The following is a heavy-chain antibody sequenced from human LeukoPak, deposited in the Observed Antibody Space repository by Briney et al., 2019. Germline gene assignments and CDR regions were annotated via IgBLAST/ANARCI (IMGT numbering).Heavy chain of an antibody. J-gene: IGHJ4*02. CDR3: ARVRSYGPSGSYLDY. CDR1: GGSISSGSYY. D-gene: IGHD1-26*01. CDR2: IYTSGST. V-gene: IGHV4-61*02. Sequence: SETLSLTCTVSGGSISSGSYYWSWIRQPAGKGLEWIGRIYTSGSTNYNPSLKSRVTISVDTSKNQFSLKLSSATAADTAVYYCARVRSYGPSGSYLDYWGQGTLVTVSS.